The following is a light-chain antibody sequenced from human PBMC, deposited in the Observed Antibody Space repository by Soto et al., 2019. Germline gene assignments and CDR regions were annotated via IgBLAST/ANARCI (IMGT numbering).Light chain of an antibody. CDR3: SSYAGSNNVI. CDR2: EVS. V-gene: IGLV2-8*01. J-gene: IGLJ2*01. CDR1: SSDVGGYNY. Sequence: SALTQPPSASGSPGQSVTISCTGTSSDVGGYNYVSWYQQHPGKAPNLMIYEVSKRPSVVPDRFSGSKSGYTSSLTVSGLQAKEEADYYCSSYAGSNNVIFGGGTQLTVL.